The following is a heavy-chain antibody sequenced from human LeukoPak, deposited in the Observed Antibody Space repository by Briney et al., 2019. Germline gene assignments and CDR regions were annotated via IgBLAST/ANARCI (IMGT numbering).Heavy chain of an antibody. CDR3: ARDRERRRNSYGSD. CDR1: GYTFTGYY. Sequence: ASVKVSCKASGYTFTGYYMHWVRQAPGQGLEWMGWINPNSGGTNYAQKFQGRVTMTRDTSISTAYMELSRLRSDDTAVYYCARDRERRRNSYGSDWGQGTLVTVSS. D-gene: IGHD5-18*01. CDR2: INPNSGGT. J-gene: IGHJ4*02. V-gene: IGHV1-2*02.